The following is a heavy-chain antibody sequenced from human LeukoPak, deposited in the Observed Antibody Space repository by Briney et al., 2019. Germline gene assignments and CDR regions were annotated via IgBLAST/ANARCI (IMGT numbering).Heavy chain of an antibody. J-gene: IGHJ4*02. Sequence: GGSLRLSCAAAGFTFSNYGMHWVRQAPGKGLEWVAVISYDGSNKYYADSVKGRFTISRDNSKNTLYLQMNSLRAEDTAVYYCAKDNRSCSSTSCSPLFDYWGQGTLVTVSS. CDR1: GFTFSNYG. D-gene: IGHD2-2*01. CDR2: ISYDGSNK. V-gene: IGHV3-30*18. CDR3: AKDNRSCSSTSCSPLFDY.